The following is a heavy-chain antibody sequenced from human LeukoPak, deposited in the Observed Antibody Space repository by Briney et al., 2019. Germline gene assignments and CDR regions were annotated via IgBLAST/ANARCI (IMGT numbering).Heavy chain of an antibody. Sequence: PGGSLRLSCAASGFTFSSYNMNWVRQAPGKGLEYVSGISSNGGSTFYADSVKGRFTISRDNSKNTLYLQMTSLRAEDTAVYYCVKGGSGNPLDYWGQGTLVTVSS. D-gene: IGHD3-10*01. V-gene: IGHV3-64D*06. CDR3: VKGGSGNPLDY. J-gene: IGHJ4*02. CDR2: ISSNGGST. CDR1: GFTFSSYN.